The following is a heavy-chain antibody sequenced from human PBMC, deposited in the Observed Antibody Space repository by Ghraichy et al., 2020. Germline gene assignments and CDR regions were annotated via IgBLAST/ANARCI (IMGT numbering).Heavy chain of an antibody. J-gene: IGHJ4*02. Sequence: GSLRLSCTVSGGSISSYFWTWIRQPPGKGLEWIGYFYYSGSTSYNPSLKSRVTISVDASKNQFSLKLSSVTAADTAMYYCARDDAVVPRAITYWGQGTLVTVSS. CDR1: GGSISSYF. V-gene: IGHV4-59*01. CDR3: ARDDAVVPRAITY. CDR2: FYYSGST. D-gene: IGHD2-2*01.